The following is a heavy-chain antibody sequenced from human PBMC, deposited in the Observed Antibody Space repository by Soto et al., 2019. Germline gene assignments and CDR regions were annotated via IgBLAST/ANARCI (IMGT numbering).Heavy chain of an antibody. CDR2: ISSSVSTI. CDR1: GFTFSSYE. V-gene: IGHV3-48*03. D-gene: IGHD2-2*02. CDR3: ARQIPEYYGMDV. J-gene: IGHJ6*02. Sequence: GGSLRLSCAASGFTFSSYEMNWVRQAPGKGLEWVSYISSSVSTIYYADSVKGRFTISRDNAKNSLYLQMNSLRAEDTAVYDCARQIPEYYGMDVWGQGTTVTVSS.